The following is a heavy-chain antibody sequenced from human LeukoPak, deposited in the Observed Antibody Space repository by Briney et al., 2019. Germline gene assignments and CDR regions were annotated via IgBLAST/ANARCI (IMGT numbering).Heavy chain of an antibody. CDR3: ARDTGWDFISSVDY. Sequence: ASVKVSCKTSGYAFPSYYIHWVRQAPGQGLEWMARINPSAGNTNYAPKFQGRVTLTRDTSTATVYMELSSLNSKDTAVYCCARDTGWDFISSVDYWGQGTLVTVSS. CDR1: GYAFPSYY. D-gene: IGHD3-22*01. CDR2: INPSAGNT. V-gene: IGHV1-46*03. J-gene: IGHJ4*02.